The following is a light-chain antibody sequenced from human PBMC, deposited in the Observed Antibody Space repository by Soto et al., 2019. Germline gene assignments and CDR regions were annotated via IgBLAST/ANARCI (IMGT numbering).Light chain of an antibody. Sequence: QSARTQPASVSGSPGQSITISCTGTISDVGGYNFVSWYQQYPGKAPKLMICDVSNRPSGVSNRFSGSKSGNTASLTISGLQAEDEADYYCSSFTGSNYVFGTGTKLTVL. CDR3: SSFTGSNYV. CDR1: ISDVGGYNF. V-gene: IGLV2-14*03. J-gene: IGLJ1*01. CDR2: DVS.